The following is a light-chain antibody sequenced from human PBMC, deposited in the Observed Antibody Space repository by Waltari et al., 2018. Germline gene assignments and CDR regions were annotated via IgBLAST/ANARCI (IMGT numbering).Light chain of an antibody. Sequence: QSVLTQAPSASGTPGQRATIPCSGRTSHIGSNSVNWYQQLPGTAPQHLTYVNNQRPSGVPDRFSGSKSGTSASLAISGLQSDDEADYYCETWDDRLGGPVFGGGTKLTVL. CDR3: ETWDDRLGGPV. V-gene: IGLV1-44*01. J-gene: IGLJ2*01. CDR2: VNN. CDR1: TSHIGSNS.